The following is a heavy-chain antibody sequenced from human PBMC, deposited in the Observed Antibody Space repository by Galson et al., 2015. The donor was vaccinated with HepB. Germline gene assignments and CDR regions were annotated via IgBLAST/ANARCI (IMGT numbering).Heavy chain of an antibody. V-gene: IGHV3-30*18. CDR2: ISYDGSNK. D-gene: IGHD1-26*01. CDR1: GFTFSSYG. CDR3: AEERGGEWELWD. J-gene: IGHJ4*02. Sequence: SLRLSCAASGFTFSSYGMHWVRQAPGKGLEWVAVISYDGSNKYYADSVKGRFTISRDNSKNTLYLQMNSLRAEDTAVYYCAEERGGEWELWDWGQGTLVTVSS.